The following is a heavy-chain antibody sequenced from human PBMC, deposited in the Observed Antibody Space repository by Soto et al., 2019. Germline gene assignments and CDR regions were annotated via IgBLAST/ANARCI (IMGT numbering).Heavy chain of an antibody. CDR3: ARDRAGQQLVSRWFDP. CDR1: GYTFTSYS. CDR2: INAGNGNT. D-gene: IGHD6-13*01. V-gene: IGHV1-3*01. Sequence: QVQLVQSGAEVKKPGASVKVSCKASGYTFTSYSMHWVRQAPGQRLEWMGWINAGNGNTKYSQKFQGRVTITRDTSASTADMELSSLRSEDTAVYYCARDRAGQQLVSRWFDPWGQGTLVTVSS. J-gene: IGHJ5*02.